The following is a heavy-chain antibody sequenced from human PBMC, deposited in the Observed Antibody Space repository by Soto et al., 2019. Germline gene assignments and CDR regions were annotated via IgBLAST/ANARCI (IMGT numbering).Heavy chain of an antibody. Sequence: QVQLVQSGAEVKKPGSSVKVSCKASGGTFSSYAISWVRQAPGQGLEWMGGFIPIFGAADYAQNFQGRVTIAADESTSTAYMELSSLTSEDTAVYYCASPRDYYYYNGMDVWGQGTTVTVSS. V-gene: IGHV1-69*12. CDR1: GGTFSSYA. D-gene: IGHD3-10*01. CDR2: FIPIFGAA. CDR3: ASPRDYYYYNGMDV. J-gene: IGHJ6*02.